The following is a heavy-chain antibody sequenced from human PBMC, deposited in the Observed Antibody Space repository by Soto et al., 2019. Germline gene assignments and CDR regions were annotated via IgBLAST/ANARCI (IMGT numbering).Heavy chain of an antibody. V-gene: IGHV5-51*01. CDR3: ARHRGYSDY. D-gene: IGHD5-12*01. CDR1: GYSFSNYW. CDR2: IHPADSDT. Sequence: HGESLKISCQASGYSFSNYWIAWVRQMPGKGLEWMGTIHPADSDTRYSPSFQGQVTISVDKSISTAYLQWSSLKASDTAMYYCARHRGYSDYWGHGTLVTVSS. J-gene: IGHJ4*01.